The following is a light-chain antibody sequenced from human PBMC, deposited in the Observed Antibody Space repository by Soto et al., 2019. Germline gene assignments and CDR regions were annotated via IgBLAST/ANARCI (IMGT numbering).Light chain of an antibody. Sequence: QSALTQPASVSGSDGQSITISCTVTSSDIGGYNYVSWYQHHPGKAPTLMIYEVSHRPSGVSHRFSGSKSGNTASLTISGLQADDETDYYCSSYTTNSTYVFGTGTKVTVL. CDR2: EVS. V-gene: IGLV2-14*01. CDR1: SSDIGGYNY. J-gene: IGLJ1*01. CDR3: SSYTTNSTYV.